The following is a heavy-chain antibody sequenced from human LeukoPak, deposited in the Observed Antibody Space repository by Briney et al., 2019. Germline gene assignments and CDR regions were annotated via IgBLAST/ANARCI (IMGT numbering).Heavy chain of an antibody. J-gene: IGHJ5*02. D-gene: IGHD5-24*01. Sequence: SETLSLTCTVSGGSISSSSYYWGWIRQPPGKGLEWIGSIYYSGSTYYNPSLKSRVTISVDTSKNQFSLKLSSVTAADTAVYYCARLPDGYRRERNWFDPWGQGTLVTVSS. CDR2: IYYSGST. CDR1: GGSISSSSYY. CDR3: ARLPDGYRRERNWFDP. V-gene: IGHV4-39*07.